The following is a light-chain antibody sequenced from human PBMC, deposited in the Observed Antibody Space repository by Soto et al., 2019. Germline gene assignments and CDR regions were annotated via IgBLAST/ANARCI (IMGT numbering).Light chain of an antibody. CDR1: SSTIGAGYD. Sequence: QSVLTQPPSVSGAPGQRVTISCTGSSSTIGAGYDVHWYQHFPGTPPKLLIHANSNRPTGVPDRFSGSKSGTSASLAITGLQAEDGADYYCQSYDSSLSGYVFGTGTKVTVL. V-gene: IGLV1-40*01. CDR2: ANS. J-gene: IGLJ1*01. CDR3: QSYDSSLSGYV.